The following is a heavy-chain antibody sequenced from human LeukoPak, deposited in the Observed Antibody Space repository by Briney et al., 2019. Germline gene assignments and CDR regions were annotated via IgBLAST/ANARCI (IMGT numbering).Heavy chain of an antibody. D-gene: IGHD6-19*01. V-gene: IGHV3-23*01. CDR1: GFTFSSYA. CDR3: AKVSRGIAVAGAHFFDY. Sequence: GGSLRLSCAASGFTFSSYAMSWVRQAPGKGLEWVSAISGSGGSTYYADSVEGRFTISRDNSKNTLYLQMNSLRAEVTAVYYCAKVSRGIAVAGAHFFDYWGQGTLVTVSS. CDR2: ISGSGGST. J-gene: IGHJ4*02.